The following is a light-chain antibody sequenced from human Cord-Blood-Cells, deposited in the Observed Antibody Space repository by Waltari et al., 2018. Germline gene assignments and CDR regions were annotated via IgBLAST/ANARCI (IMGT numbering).Light chain of an antibody. CDR1: QSVSSY. CDR3: QQRSNWLT. J-gene: IGKJ4*01. Sequence: EIVLTQSPATLSLSQGKRATLSCRASQSVSSYLAWYQQKPGQAPRLLIYDASNRATGIPARFSGSGSGTDFTLTISSLEPEDFAVYYCQQRSNWLTFGGGTKVESK. CDR2: DAS. V-gene: IGKV3-11*01.